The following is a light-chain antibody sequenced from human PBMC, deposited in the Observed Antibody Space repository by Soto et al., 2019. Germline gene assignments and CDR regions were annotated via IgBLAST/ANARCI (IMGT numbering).Light chain of an antibody. Sequence: EMELPQSPATLSLSPGEGATLTCRASQSVGNSLAWYQQIPGQAPRLLIYGASTRVTGIPARFSGSGSGTELTLTITSLQSDDFAVYYCQQYKNWPEYTFGQGTKVDIK. CDR1: QSVGNS. CDR2: GAS. V-gene: IGKV3-15*01. J-gene: IGKJ2*01. CDR3: QQYKNWPEYT.